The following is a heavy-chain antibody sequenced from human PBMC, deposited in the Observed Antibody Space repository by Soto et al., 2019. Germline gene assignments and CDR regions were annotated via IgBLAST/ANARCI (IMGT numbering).Heavy chain of an antibody. J-gene: IGHJ4*02. CDR1: GGSISSGDYY. D-gene: IGHD2-15*01. CDR3: ATVRAPRWYFDY. CDR2: IYYSGST. Sequence: SETLSLTCTVSGGSISSGDYYWSWIRQPPGKGLEWIGYIYYSGSTYYNPSLKSRVTISVGTSKNQFSLKLSSVTAADTAVYYCATVRAPRWYFDYWGQGTLVTVSS. V-gene: IGHV4-30-4*01.